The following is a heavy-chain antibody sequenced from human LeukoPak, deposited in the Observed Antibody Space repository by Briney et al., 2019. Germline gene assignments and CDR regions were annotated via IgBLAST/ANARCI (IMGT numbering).Heavy chain of an antibody. CDR1: GYTFTSYY. Sequence: ASVKVSCKASGYTFTSYYMHWVRQAPGQGLEWMGIINPSGGSTSYAQKFQGRVTMTTDTSTSTAYMELRSLRSDDTAVYYCARLAVAGNWGYYFDYWGQGTLVTVSS. CDR2: INPSGGST. CDR3: ARLAVAGNWGYYFDY. V-gene: IGHV1-46*01. D-gene: IGHD6-19*01. J-gene: IGHJ4*02.